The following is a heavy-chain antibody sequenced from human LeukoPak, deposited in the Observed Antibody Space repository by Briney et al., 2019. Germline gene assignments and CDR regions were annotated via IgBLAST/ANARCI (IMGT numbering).Heavy chain of an antibody. J-gene: IGHJ4*02. V-gene: IGHV4-39*01. CDR3: VNSSPGGGWLVSGNFDY. CDR2: IYYSGST. CDR1: GGSISSNNYY. D-gene: IGHD6-19*01. Sequence: SETLSLTCTVSGGSISSNNYYWGWIRQPPGKGLEWIGSIYYSGSTYYNPSLKSRVTISVDTSKNQFSLTLSSVTAADTAVYYCVNSSPGGGWLVSGNFDYWGQGTLVTVSS.